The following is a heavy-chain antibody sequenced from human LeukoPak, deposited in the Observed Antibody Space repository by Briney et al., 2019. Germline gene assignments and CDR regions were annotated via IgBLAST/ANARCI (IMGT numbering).Heavy chain of an antibody. CDR1: GGSISSSSYY. V-gene: IGHV4-39*01. D-gene: IGHD6-19*01. J-gene: IGHJ3*02. CDR3: ARPSNTKAGLDAFDI. Sequence: PETLSLTCTVSGGSISSSSYYWGWIRQPPGKGLEWIGSIYYSGSTYYNPSLKSRVTISVDTSKNQFSLKLSSVTAADTAVYYCARPSNTKAGLDAFDIWGQGTMVTVSS. CDR2: IYYSGST.